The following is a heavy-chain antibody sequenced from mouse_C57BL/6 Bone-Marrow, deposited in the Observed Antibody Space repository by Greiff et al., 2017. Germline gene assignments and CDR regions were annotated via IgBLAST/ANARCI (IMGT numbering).Heavy chain of an antibody. J-gene: IGHJ4*01. CDR1: GYTFTSYW. CDR3: ARDYYGSSRYAMDY. CDR2: IDPSDSYT. V-gene: IGHV1-69*01. Sequence: QVQLQQPGAELVMPGASVKLSCTASGYTFTSYWMHWVKQRPGQGLEWIGEIDPSDSYTNYTQKFKGKSTLTVDKSSSTAYMQLSSLTSEDSAVYYCARDYYGSSRYAMDYWGQGTSVTVSS. D-gene: IGHD1-1*01.